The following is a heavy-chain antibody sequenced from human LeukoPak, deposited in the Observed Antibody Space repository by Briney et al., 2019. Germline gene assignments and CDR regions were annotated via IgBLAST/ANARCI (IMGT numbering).Heavy chain of an antibody. V-gene: IGHV3-23*01. Sequence: GGSLRVSCVPPGFTFSTYAMGWGRQAPEKGLGWVSVIRGSGVSTYYADSVKGRFTISRDNSENTVYLQMNSLRAEDTAVYYCAKVPKWSRSHMDVWGKGTTVTVSS. D-gene: IGHD6-13*01. CDR3: AKVPKWSRSHMDV. CDR2: IRGSGVST. CDR1: GFTFSTYA. J-gene: IGHJ6*03.